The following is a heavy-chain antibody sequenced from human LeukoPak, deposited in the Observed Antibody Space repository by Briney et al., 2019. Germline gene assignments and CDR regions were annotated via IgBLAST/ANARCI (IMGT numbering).Heavy chain of an antibody. CDR3: TTGGSYFPYGY. D-gene: IGHD1-26*01. CDR1: GFTFSSYA. CDR2: IKSKTDGGTT. Sequence: GGSLRLSCAASGFTFSSYAMHWVRQAPGKGLEWVGRIKSKTDGGTTDYAAPVKGRFTISRDDSKNTLYLQMNSLKTEDTAVYYCTTGGSYFPYGYWGQGTLVTVSS. V-gene: IGHV3-15*01. J-gene: IGHJ4*02.